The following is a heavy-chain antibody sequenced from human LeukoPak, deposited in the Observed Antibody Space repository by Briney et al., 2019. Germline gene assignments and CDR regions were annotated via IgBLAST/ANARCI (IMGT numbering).Heavy chain of an antibody. CDR2: ISADNGNT. Sequence: ASVKVSCKASGYTFPNDGISWVRQAPGQGLEWIGWISADNGNTNYAQKLQGRVTMTTDTSTSTAYMELRSLRSDDTAVYYCARGVVCSGGSCYYFDYWGQGTLVTVSS. D-gene: IGHD2-15*01. CDR3: ARGVVCSGGSCYYFDY. CDR1: GYTFPNDG. V-gene: IGHV1-18*01. J-gene: IGHJ4*02.